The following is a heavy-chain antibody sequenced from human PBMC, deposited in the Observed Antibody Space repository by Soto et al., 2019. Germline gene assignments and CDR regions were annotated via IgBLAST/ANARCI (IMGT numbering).Heavy chain of an antibody. V-gene: IGHV3-23*01. CDR3: AALEKGELLRAFDI. CDR2: ISGSGDST. J-gene: IGHJ3*02. CDR1: GFTFSSYA. D-gene: IGHD1-26*01. Sequence: GGSLRLSCAASGFTFSSYAMSWVRQAPGKGLEWVSAISGSGDSTYYADSVKGRFTISRDNSKNTLYLQMNSLRAEDTAVYYCAALEKGELLRAFDIWGQGTMVTVSS.